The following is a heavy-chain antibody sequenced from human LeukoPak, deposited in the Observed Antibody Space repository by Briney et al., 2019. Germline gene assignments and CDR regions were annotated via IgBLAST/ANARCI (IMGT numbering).Heavy chain of an antibody. CDR1: GLNFGESA. Sequence: GGSLRLACVASGLNFGESAMHWVRQAPGKGLEWVSLISADGGSAFSADSVKGRFSISRENSKNSLYLQMDSLRSEDTAMYYCAKESGKFDYWGQGTLVVVSS. V-gene: IGHV3-43*02. J-gene: IGHJ4*02. CDR3: AKESGKFDY. CDR2: ISADGGSA.